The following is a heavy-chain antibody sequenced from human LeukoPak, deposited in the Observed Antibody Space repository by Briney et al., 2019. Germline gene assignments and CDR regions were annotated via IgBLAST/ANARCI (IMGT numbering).Heavy chain of an antibody. CDR1: GGTFSSYT. CDR3: AREEDYYDSSGYSFVSDY. CDR2: IIPILGIA. V-gene: IGHV1-69*04. Sequence: SVKVSCKASGGTFSSYTISWVRQAPGQGLEWMGRIIPILGIANYAQKFQGRVTITADKSTSTAYMELSSLRSEYTAVYYCAREEDYYDSSGYSFVSDYWGQGTLVTVSS. D-gene: IGHD3-22*01. J-gene: IGHJ4*02.